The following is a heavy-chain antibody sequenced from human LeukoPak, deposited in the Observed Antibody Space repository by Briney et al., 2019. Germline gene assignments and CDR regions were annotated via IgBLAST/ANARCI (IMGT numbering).Heavy chain of an antibody. J-gene: IGHJ3*02. D-gene: IGHD6-13*01. CDR2: ISGSGGTT. CDR1: GFSFSTYA. CDR3: AKNEGTAAAGAGDAFDI. V-gene: IGHV3-23*01. Sequence: GGSLRLSCSASGFSFSTYAMTWVRQAPGKGLEWVSVISGSGGTTAYADSVKGRFSISRDNSKSMLSLQMNSLRAEDTAIYCCAKNEGTAAAGAGDAFDIWGQGTMVTVSS.